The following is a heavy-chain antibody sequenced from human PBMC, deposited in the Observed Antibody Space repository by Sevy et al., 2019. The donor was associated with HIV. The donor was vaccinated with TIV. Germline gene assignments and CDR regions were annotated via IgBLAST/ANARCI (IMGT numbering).Heavy chain of an antibody. V-gene: IGHV1-24*01. D-gene: IGHD3-22*01. CDR1: GYTLTKLS. CDR3: ATTKDYYEDSGSPFDY. Sequence: ASVKVSCKVSGYTLTKLSMHWVRQAPGKGLEWMGSFDPEDGETIYQQKLKGRVTMTADTSTDTAYMELSSLRSEDTAVYYCATTKDYYEDSGSPFDYWGQGTLVTVSS. CDR2: FDPEDGET. J-gene: IGHJ4*02.